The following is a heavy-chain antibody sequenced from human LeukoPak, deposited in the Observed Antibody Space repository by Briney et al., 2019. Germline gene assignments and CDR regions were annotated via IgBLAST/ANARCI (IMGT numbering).Heavy chain of an antibody. D-gene: IGHD2-2*01. CDR2: IKSNSGGT. Sequence: GASVKVSCKASGYTFTGYYMHWVRPAPGQGLEWMGWIKSNSGGTNYTQKLQGRVTMTRNTSISTAYMELSRLRADDTAVYYCARVGSTSQVYWGQGTLVTVSS. CDR3: ARVGSTSQVY. CDR1: GYTFTGYY. V-gene: IGHV1-2*02. J-gene: IGHJ4*02.